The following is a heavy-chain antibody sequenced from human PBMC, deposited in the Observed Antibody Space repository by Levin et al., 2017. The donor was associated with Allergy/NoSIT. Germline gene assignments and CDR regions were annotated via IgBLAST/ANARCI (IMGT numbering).Heavy chain of an antibody. CDR1: GFTFSSYG. D-gene: IGHD6-13*01. J-gene: IGHJ3*02. CDR3: AKDCGKSSSWYLDAFDS. Sequence: GGSLRLSCAASGFTFSSYGMHWVRQAPGKGLEWVAVISYDGSNKYYADSVKGRFTISRDNSKNTLYLQMNSLRAEDTAVYYCAKDCGKSSSWYLDAFDSWGQGTMVTVSS. CDR2: ISYDGSNK. V-gene: IGHV3-30*18.